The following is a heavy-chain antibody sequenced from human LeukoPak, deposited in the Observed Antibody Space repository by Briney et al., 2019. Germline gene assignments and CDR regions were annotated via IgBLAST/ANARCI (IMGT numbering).Heavy chain of an antibody. D-gene: IGHD1-26*01. J-gene: IGHJ4*02. CDR2: ISWDSTNK. V-gene: IGHV3-43*01. Sequence: GESLRLSCAASGFSFDDYTMHWVRQAPGKGLEWVSLISWDSTNKWYADSVKVRFTISRDNSKNSLDLQMNSLRTEDTALYYCAKEGSGSYPELAYWGQGTLVTVSS. CDR1: GFSFDDYT. CDR3: AKEGSGSYPELAY.